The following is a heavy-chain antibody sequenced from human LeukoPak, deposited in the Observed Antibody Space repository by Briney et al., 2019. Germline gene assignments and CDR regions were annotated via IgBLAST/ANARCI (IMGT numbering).Heavy chain of an antibody. CDR2: INHSGST. CDR3: ARVAYSSSWPPFDY. D-gene: IGHD6-13*01. V-gene: IGHV4-34*01. Sequence: PSETLSLTCAVYGGSFSGYYWSWIRQPPGKGLEWIGEINHSGSTNYNPSLKSRVTISVDTSKNQFSLKLSSVTAADTAVYYCARVAYSSSWPPFDYWGQGTLVTVSS. CDR1: GGSFSGYY. J-gene: IGHJ4*02.